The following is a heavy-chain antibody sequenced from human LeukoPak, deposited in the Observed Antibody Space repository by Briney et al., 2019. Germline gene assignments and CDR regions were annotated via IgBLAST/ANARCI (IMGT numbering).Heavy chain of an antibody. CDR3: AKGYRDYIWGSFGNEFDP. Sequence: PGRSLRLSCAASGFTFSNYGMHWVRQAPGKGLEWVAVIWFDGSNKYYADSVKGRFTISRDNSKNTLYLQMNSLRVEDTAVYYCAKGYRDYIWGSFGNEFDPWGQGTLVTVSS. CDR1: GFTFSNYG. J-gene: IGHJ5*02. D-gene: IGHD3-16*01. CDR2: IWFDGSNK. V-gene: IGHV3-33*06.